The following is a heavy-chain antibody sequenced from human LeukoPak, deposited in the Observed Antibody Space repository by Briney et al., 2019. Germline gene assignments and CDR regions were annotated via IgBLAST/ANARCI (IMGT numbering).Heavy chain of an antibody. J-gene: IGHJ4*02. CDR1: GGSISSDNW. D-gene: IGHD3-10*01. V-gene: IGHV4-4*02. CDR2: IYHSGNT. CDR3: ARNLYGSETYPLDY. Sequence: PSETLSLTCAVSGGSISSDNWWSWVRQPPGKGLEWIGEIYHSGNTNYNPSLKSRVTMSVDKSKNQFSLKLSSVTAADTAIYYCARNLYGSETYPLDYWGQGTLVTVSS.